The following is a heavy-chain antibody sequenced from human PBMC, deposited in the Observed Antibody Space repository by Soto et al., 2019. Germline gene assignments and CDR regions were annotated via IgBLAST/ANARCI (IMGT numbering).Heavy chain of an antibody. V-gene: IGHV1-69*06. D-gene: IGHD2-2*02. CDR2: IIPIFGTT. CDR3: ARWTRVVPGAIVCGPPLSIYGMDV. CDR1: GGTFSSYA. Sequence: SVKVSCKASGGTFSSYAISWVRQAPGQGLEWMGGIIPIFGTTNYAQKFQGRVTITADKSTSTADMELSSLRSEDTAVYYCARWTRVVPGAIVCGPPLSIYGMDVWGQGTTVTVSS. J-gene: IGHJ6*02.